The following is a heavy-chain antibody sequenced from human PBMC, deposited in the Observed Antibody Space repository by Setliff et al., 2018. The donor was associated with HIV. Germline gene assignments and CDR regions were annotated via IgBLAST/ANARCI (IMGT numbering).Heavy chain of an antibody. D-gene: IGHD6-19*01. CDR1: GYSISSGYY. V-gene: IGHV4-38-2*02. CDR2: IYHSGST. J-gene: IGHJ4*02. CDR3: ASGAGYSSGWYLFDY. Sequence: SETLSLTCTVSGYSISSGYYWGWIRQPPGKGLEWIGSIYHSGSTYYNPSLKSRVTISVDTSKNQFSLKLSSVTAADTAVYYCASGAGYSSGWYLFDYWGQGTLVTAPQ.